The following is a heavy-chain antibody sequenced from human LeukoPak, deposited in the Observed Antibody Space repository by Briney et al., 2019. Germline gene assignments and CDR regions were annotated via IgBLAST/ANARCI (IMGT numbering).Heavy chain of an antibody. V-gene: IGHV4-59*08. CDR1: GGSISSYY. Sequence: SETLSLTCTVSGGSISSYYRSWIRQPPGKGLEWIGYIYYSGSTNYNPSLKSRVTISVDTSKNQFSLKLSSVTAADTAVYYCARGHYDYGWGRRYYFDYWGQGNLVTVSS. CDR2: IYYSGST. J-gene: IGHJ4*01. CDR3: ARGHYDYGWGRRYYFDY. D-gene: IGHD3-16*01.